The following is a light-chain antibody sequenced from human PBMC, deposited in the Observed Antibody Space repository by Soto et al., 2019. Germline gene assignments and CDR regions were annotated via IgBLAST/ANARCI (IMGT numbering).Light chain of an antibody. CDR1: RNDIGAYEF. V-gene: IGLV2-8*01. Sequence: QSVLTQPPSASGSPGQSVTISCTGTRNDIGAYEFVSWYQHHPGKAPKLIIYEVVQRPSGVPDRFSGSKSGNTASLTVSGLQAAYEADYYCKSYAGSNPYVCGTGTKVTVL. CDR3: KSYAGSNPYV. J-gene: IGLJ1*01. CDR2: EVV.